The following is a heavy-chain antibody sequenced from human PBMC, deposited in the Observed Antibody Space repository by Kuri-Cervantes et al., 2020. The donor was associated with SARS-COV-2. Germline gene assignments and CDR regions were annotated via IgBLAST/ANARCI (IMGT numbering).Heavy chain of an antibody. CDR3: ARGRGAVAGLHFQH. CDR1: GFTFSSYW. V-gene: IGHV3-7*03. J-gene: IGHJ1*01. CDR2: IKQDGSEK. D-gene: IGHD6-13*01. Sequence: GGSLRLSCAASGFTFSSYWMSWVRQAPGKGLEWVANIKQDGSEKYYVDSVKGRFTISRDNAKNSLYLQMNSLRAEDTAVYYCARGRGAVAGLHFQHWGQGTLVTVSS.